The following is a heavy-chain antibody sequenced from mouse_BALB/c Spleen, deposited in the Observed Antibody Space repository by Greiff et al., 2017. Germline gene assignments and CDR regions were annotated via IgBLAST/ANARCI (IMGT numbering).Heavy chain of an antibody. J-gene: IGHJ4*01. Sequence: VQLHQSGAELVKPGASVKLSCKASGYTFTSYYMYWVKQRPGQGLEWIGEINPSNGGTNFNEKFKSKATLTVDKSSSTAYMQLSSLTSEDSAVYYCTRSDSSGCDYWGQGTSVTVSS. CDR2: INPSNGGT. V-gene: IGHV1S81*02. CDR1: GYTFTSYY. D-gene: IGHD3-2*01. CDR3: TRSDSSGCDY.